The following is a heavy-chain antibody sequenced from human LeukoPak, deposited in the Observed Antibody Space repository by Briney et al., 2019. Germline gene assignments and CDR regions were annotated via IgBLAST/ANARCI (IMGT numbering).Heavy chain of an antibody. CDR2: VYYSGST. CDR3: ARQGSSGWYIGAFDI. J-gene: IGHJ3*02. CDR1: SGSISSYY. Sequence: KPSETLSLTCTVSSGSISSYYWSWIRQPPGKGLEWIGHVYYSGSTNYSPSLKSRVTISVDTSKNQFSLKLSSVTAADTAVYYCARQGSSGWYIGAFDIWGQGTMVTVSS. D-gene: IGHD6-19*01. V-gene: IGHV4-59*08.